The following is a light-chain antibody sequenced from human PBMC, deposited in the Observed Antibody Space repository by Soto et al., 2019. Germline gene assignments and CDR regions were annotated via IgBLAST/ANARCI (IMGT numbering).Light chain of an antibody. CDR2: DAS. V-gene: IGKV3-11*01. J-gene: IGKJ1*01. CDR3: QQRRDWPRT. CDR1: QSVSSY. Sequence: EIVLTQSPATLSLSPGERATLSCRASQSVSSYLAWYQQKPGQAPRLLIYDASNRATGIPARFSGSGSGADFTLTISSLEPEDVAVYYCQQRRDWPRTFGQGTKVDI.